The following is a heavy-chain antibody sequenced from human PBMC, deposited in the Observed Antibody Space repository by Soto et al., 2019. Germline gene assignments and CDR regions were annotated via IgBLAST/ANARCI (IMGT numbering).Heavy chain of an antibody. D-gene: IGHD3-10*01. CDR2: LWFDGSNE. V-gene: IGHV3-33*06. CDR1: GFPFSRYD. CDR3: AKVLYASESFDSEEAPYGMDV. J-gene: IGHJ6*02. Sequence: GGSLRLSCAASGFPFSRYDMHWVRQAPGKGLEWVAVLWFDGSNEYYADSVRGRFTISRDNSKNTLYLQMDSLRAEDTAVYYCAKVLYASESFDSEEAPYGMDVWGQGTTVTV.